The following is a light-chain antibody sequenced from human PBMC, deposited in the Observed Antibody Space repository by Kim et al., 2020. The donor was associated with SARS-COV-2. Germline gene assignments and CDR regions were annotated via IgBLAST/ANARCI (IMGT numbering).Light chain of an antibody. V-gene: IGLV3-19*01. J-gene: IGLJ2*01. Sequence: VALGQTVRITCQGDSLRSYYATWYQQKPGHAPILVFYGKNNRPSGLPDRFSGSSSGNTASLTITGTQAGDEADYYCNSRNSNDNVVFGGGTQLTVL. CDR1: SLRSYY. CDR3: NSRNSNDNVV. CDR2: GKN.